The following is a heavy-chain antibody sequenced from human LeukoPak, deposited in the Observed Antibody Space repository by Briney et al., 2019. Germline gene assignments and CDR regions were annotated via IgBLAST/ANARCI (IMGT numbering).Heavy chain of an antibody. V-gene: IGHV3-21*01. Sequence: PGGSLRLSCAASGFTFSSYSMNWVRQAPGKGLEWVSSISTSSSYIYYADSVKGRFTISRDNAKNSLYLQMNSLRAEDTAVYYCARSDSSGYYLFNYFDYWGQGTLVTVSS. CDR2: ISTSSSYI. J-gene: IGHJ4*02. D-gene: IGHD3-22*01. CDR1: GFTFSSYS. CDR3: ARSDSSGYYLFNYFDY.